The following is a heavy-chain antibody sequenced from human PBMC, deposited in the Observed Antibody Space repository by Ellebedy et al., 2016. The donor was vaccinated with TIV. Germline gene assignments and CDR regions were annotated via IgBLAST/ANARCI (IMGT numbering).Heavy chain of an antibody. CDR3: ARVDTAREDYYGMDV. Sequence: AASVKVSCQASGYTFTSYGISWVRQAPGQGLEWMGWISAYNGNTNYAQKLQGRVTMTTDTSTSTAYMELRSLRSDDTAVYYCARVDTAREDYYGMDVWGQGTTVTVSS. D-gene: IGHD5-18*01. V-gene: IGHV1-18*04. J-gene: IGHJ6*02. CDR1: GYTFTSYG. CDR2: ISAYNGNT.